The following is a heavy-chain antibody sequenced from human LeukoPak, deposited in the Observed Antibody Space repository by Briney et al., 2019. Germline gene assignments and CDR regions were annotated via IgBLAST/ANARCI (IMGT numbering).Heavy chain of an antibody. CDR2: INPNSGGT. J-gene: IGHJ6*03. CDR3: ARLAAASTTYYHYMDD. CDR1: GYTFTGYY. V-gene: IGHV1-2*06. D-gene: IGHD6-13*01. Sequence: ASVKVSCKASGYTFTGYYMHWVRQAPGQRLEWMGRINPNSGGTNYTQKFQGRVTMTRDTSISTAYMELSRLRSADTAVYYCARLAAASTTYYHYMDDWGKGTTVTVSS.